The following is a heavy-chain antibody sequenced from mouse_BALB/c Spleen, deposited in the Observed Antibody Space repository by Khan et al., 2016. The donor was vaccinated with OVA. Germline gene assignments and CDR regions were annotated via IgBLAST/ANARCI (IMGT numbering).Heavy chain of an antibody. CDR2: IDPANGNT. J-gene: IGHJ2*01. CDR3: ARNYRYDEDFDY. Sequence: VRLQQSGAELVKPGASVKLSCTASGFNIKDTYMHWVKQRPEQGLEWIGRIDPANGNTKYDPKFQGKATITADTSSNTAYLQLSSLTSEDTAVYYGARNYRYDEDFDYWGQGTTLTVSS. V-gene: IGHV14-3*02. D-gene: IGHD2-14*01. CDR1: GFNIKDTY.